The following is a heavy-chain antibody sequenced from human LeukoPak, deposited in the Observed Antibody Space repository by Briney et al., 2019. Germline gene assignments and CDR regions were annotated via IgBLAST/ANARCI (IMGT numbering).Heavy chain of an antibody. J-gene: IGHJ4*02. V-gene: IGHV3-30*09. CDR3: ARRSRDGWYFDY. CDR1: KFTFNNYA. CDR2: ISSDGSNK. D-gene: IGHD5-24*01. Sequence: GGSLRLSRAASKFTFNNYAMHWVRQAPGKGLEWVSIISSDGSNKYYADSVKGRFAISRDNSNNTLYLQMNSLRAEDTAVYYCARRSRDGWYFDYWGQGTLVTVSS.